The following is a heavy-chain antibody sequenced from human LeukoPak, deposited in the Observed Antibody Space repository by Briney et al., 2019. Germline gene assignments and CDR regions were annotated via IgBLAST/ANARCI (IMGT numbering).Heavy chain of an antibody. J-gene: IGHJ4*02. CDR1: GFTFSTYS. V-gene: IGHV3-21*01. D-gene: IGHD1-1*01. CDR3: ARDRGAATGTISLDY. CDR2: ITSSSRYI. Sequence: PGGSLRLSCAASGFTFSTYSMNWVRQAPGKGLEWVSDITSSSRYIYYADSVKGRFTISRDNAKNSLYLQMNSLRVEDTAVYYCARDRGAATGTISLDYWGQGTLVTVSS.